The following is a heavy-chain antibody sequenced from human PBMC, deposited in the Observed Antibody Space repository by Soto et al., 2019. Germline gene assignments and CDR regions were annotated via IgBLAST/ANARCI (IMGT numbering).Heavy chain of an antibody. CDR3: ARTAAAGKYYYGVDV. V-gene: IGHV5-51*01. D-gene: IGHD6-13*01. Sequence: GESLKISCKGSGYSFTSYWIGWVRQMPGKGLEWMGIIYPGDSDTRYRPSFQGQVTISADKSISTAYLQWSSLKASDTAIYYCARTAAAGKYYYGVDVWGQGTTVTVSS. J-gene: IGHJ6*02. CDR1: GYSFTSYW. CDR2: IYPGDSDT.